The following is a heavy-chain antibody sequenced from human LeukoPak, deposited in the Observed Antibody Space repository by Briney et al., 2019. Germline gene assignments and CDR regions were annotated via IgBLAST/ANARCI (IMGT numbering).Heavy chain of an antibody. V-gene: IGHV3-23*01. Sequence: GGSLRLSCVGSGYTFTTYGMSWVRQAPGKGQEWVSGLDNNGDNTYYADSVKGRFTISRDNSKNTLYLQMNSLRVEDTAVYYCAKIAETSGTYGQGFDYWSQGTLVTVSS. CDR1: GYTFTTYG. CDR3: AKIAETSGTYGQGFDY. CDR2: LDNNGDNT. J-gene: IGHJ4*02. D-gene: IGHD1-26*01.